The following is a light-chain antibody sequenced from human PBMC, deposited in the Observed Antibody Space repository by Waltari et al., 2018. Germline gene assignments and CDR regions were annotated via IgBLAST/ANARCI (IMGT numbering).Light chain of an antibody. CDR1: SRDVGSYNF. CDR2: EVT. Sequence: QSAPTQPASVSGSPGQSLIVSCPGSSRDVGSYNFVPWYQHHPGNAPKLIIYEVTKRPSGVSDRFSGSKSGNTASLTISGLQTDDEADYYCSSYAGGVYVFGTGTTVTVL. J-gene: IGLJ1*01. V-gene: IGLV2-23*02. CDR3: SSYAGGVYV.